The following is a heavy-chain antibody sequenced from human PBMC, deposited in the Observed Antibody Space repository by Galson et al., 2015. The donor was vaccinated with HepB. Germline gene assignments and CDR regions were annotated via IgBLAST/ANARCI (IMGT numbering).Heavy chain of an antibody. Sequence: SLRLSCAASGFTFSSYSMNWVRQAPGKGLEWVSSISSSSSYIYYADSVKGRFTISRDDAKNSLYLQMNSLRAEDTAVYYCAREGIIAAAGTLDCSGGSCYSSPYYYYGMDVWGQGTTVTVSS. CDR2: ISSSSSYI. CDR3: AREGIIAAAGTLDCSGGSCYSSPYYYYGMDV. CDR1: GFTFSSYS. V-gene: IGHV3-21*01. J-gene: IGHJ6*02. D-gene: IGHD2-15*01.